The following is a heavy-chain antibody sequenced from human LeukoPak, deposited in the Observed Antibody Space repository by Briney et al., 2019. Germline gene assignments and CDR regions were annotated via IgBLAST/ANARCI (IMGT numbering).Heavy chain of an antibody. CDR1: GYSFNTYW. CDR3: ARHGGPGYYGSGSYSDY. Sequence: GESLKISCKGSGYSFNTYWIGWVRQTPGQGLEWMGIIYPGDSDTRYSPSFQGQVTISADKSISTAYLQWSSLKASDSAMYYCARHGGPGYYGSGSYSDYWGQGTLVTVSS. D-gene: IGHD3-10*01. CDR2: IYPGDSDT. V-gene: IGHV5-51*01. J-gene: IGHJ4*02.